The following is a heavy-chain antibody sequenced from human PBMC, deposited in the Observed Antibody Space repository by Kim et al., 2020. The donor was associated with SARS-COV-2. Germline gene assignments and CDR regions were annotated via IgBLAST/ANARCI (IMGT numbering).Heavy chain of an antibody. D-gene: IGHD2-2*03. V-gene: IGHV1-3*01. CDR1: GYTFTSYA. CDR2: INAGNGNT. J-gene: IGHJ5*02. Sequence: ASVKVSCKASGYTFTSYAMHWVRQAPGQRLEWMGWINAGNGNTKYSQKFQGRVTITRDTSASTAYMELSSLRSEDTAVYYFAKPSGYCSGGVPCWFDPWGQGTLVTVSS. CDR3: AKPSGYCSGGVPCWFDP.